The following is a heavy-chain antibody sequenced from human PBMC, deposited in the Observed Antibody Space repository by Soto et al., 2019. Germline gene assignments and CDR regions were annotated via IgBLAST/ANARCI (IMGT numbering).Heavy chain of an antibody. J-gene: IGHJ6*02. CDR3: ARHFPLPTDLQFYYYYYYGVDV. Sequence: PGESLKISCKASGYNFTTFLISWMRQVPGKGLEWMGRIDPSDSYSNYSPSFQGHITISADKSINTAYLHFSNLKASDTAVYYCARHFPLPTDLQFYYYYYYGVDVWGHGTAVTVSS. CDR2: IDPSDSYS. V-gene: IGHV5-10-1*01. D-gene: IGHD3-3*02. CDR1: GYNFTTFL.